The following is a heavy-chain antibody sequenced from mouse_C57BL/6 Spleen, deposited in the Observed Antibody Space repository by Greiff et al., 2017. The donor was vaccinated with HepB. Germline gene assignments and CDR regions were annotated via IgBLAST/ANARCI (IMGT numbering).Heavy chain of an antibody. CDR1: GYTFTSYW. J-gene: IGHJ2*01. V-gene: IGHV1-55*01. D-gene: IGHD1-1*01. CDR2: IYPGSGST. CDR3: ARSGDYYVSSPGYFDY. Sequence: QVQLQQPGAELVKPGASVKMSCKASGYTFTSYWITWVKQRPGQGLEWIGDIYPGSGSTNYNEKFKSKATLTVDTSSSTAYMQLSSLTSEDSAVYYCARSGDYYVSSPGYFDYWGQGTTLTVSS.